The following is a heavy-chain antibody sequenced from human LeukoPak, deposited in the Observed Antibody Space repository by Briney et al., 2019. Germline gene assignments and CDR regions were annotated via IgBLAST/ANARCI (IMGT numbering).Heavy chain of an antibody. V-gene: IGHV3-48*03. J-gene: IGHJ4*02. Sequence: PGGSLRLSCAASGFTFSSYEMNWVRQAPGKGLEWVSYISSSGSTIYYTDSVRGRFTISRDNAKNSLYLQMNSLRAEDTAVYYCARMYYYGSGGSDYWGQGTLVTVSS. CDR1: GFTFSSYE. CDR3: ARMYYYGSGGSDY. CDR2: ISSSGSTI. D-gene: IGHD3-10*01.